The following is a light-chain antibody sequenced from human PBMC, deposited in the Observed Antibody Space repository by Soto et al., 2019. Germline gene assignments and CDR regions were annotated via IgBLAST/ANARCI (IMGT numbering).Light chain of an antibody. CDR3: SSYAGSNTVL. Sequence: QSALTQPPSASGSPGQSVTISCTGTSSDIGGYNSVSWYQQHPGKAPKAMIFEVNQRPSGVPDRFSGSKSGNTASLTVSDLQAEDEADYYCSSYAGSNTVLFGGGTKLTVL. CDR2: EVN. J-gene: IGLJ2*01. CDR1: SSDIGGYNS. V-gene: IGLV2-8*01.